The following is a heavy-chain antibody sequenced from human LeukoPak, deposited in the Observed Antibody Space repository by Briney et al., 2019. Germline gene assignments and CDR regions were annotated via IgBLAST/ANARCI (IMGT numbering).Heavy chain of an antibody. D-gene: IGHD7-27*01. V-gene: IGHV4-59*01. CDR3: ARHLTGEYYFDY. CDR2: IYYSGTT. Sequence: SETLSLTCTVSGGSISYYYWSWIRQSPGKGLEWIGYIYYSGTTNYNPSLKSRVTISVDTSKNQFSLQLRSVTAADTAVYYCARHLTGEYYFDYWGQGTLVTVSS. J-gene: IGHJ4*02. CDR1: GGSISYYY.